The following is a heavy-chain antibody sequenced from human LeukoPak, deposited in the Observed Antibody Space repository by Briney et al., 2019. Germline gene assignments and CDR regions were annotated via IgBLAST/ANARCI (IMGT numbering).Heavy chain of an antibody. V-gene: IGHV3-53*01. J-gene: IGHJ4*02. Sequence: GGSLRLSCAASGFTVSANYMSWVRQAPGKGLEWVSVIYSGGITYYADSVKGRFTISRDNSKNTLYLQMNSLRAEDTAVYYCANLNLIPGEDYFDYWGQGTLVSVSS. CDR1: GFTVSANY. CDR2: IYSGGIT. CDR3: ANLNLIPGEDYFDY. D-gene: IGHD2-21*01.